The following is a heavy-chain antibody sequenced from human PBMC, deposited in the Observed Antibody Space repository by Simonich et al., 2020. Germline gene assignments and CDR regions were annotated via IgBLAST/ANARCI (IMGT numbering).Heavy chain of an antibody. CDR1: GFTFSSYW. CDR3: AREGIAARDAFDI. D-gene: IGHD6-6*01. J-gene: IGHJ3*02. CDR2: IKQDGSEK. Sequence: VQLVESGGGLVQPGGSLRLSCAASGFTFSSYWMSWVRRAPGKGLECVANIKQDGSEKYYVDSVKGRFTISRDNAKNSLYLQMNSLRAEDTAVYYCAREGIAARDAFDIWGQGTMVTVSS. V-gene: IGHV3-7*01.